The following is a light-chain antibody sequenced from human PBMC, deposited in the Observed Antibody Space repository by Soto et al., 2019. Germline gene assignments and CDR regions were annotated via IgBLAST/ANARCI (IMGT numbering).Light chain of an antibody. V-gene: IGKV3-20*01. Sequence: EIVLTQSPATLSLSPGERATLSCWASQSVSNYFVWYQQKPGQAPRLLIYGASSRATGIPDRFSGSGSGTDFTLTISRLEPEDFTVYYCHHYETFGQGTKVDIK. CDR3: HHYET. CDR2: GAS. CDR1: QSVSNY. J-gene: IGKJ1*01.